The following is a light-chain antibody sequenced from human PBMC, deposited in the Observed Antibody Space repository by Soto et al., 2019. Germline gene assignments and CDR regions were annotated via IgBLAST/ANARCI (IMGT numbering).Light chain of an antibody. CDR2: DAS. V-gene: IGKV3-20*01. CDR3: QQYGTSPQT. Sequence: EIVLTQSPATLSLSPGERATLSCRASQSVSSYLAWYQQKPGQAPRLLIYDASSRATGISDRFSGSGSGTDFTLTISRLEPEDFAVYYCQQYGTSPQTFGQGTKVDIK. J-gene: IGKJ1*01. CDR1: QSVSSY.